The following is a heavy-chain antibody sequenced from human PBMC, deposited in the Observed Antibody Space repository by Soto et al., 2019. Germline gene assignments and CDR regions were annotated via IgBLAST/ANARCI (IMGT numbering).Heavy chain of an antibody. Sequence: GGSLRLSCAASDVAFNNFGMHWVRQVPGKGLEWVGVISHDGSNRYYAESVKGRFTISRDNSQNTLYLQLNSLRVEDTAIYYCEKDSRNTGTTSPHDSWGQGTLVTVSS. CDR2: ISHDGSNR. CDR1: DVAFNNFG. CDR3: EKDSRNTGTTSPHDS. D-gene: IGHD1-1*01. J-gene: IGHJ5*01. V-gene: IGHV3-30*18.